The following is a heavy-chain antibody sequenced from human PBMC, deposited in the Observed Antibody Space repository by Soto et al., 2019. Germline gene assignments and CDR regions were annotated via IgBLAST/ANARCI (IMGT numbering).Heavy chain of an antibody. CDR1: GGSISSYY. J-gene: IGHJ6*02. CDR2: IYYSGST. V-gene: IGHV4-59*01. D-gene: IGHD1-26*01. Sequence: PSETLSLTCTVSGGSISSYYWSWIRQPPGKGLEWIGYIYYSGSTNYNPSLKSRVTISVDTSKNQSSLKLSSVTAADTAVYYCARVVGAKEGYYYGIDVWGQGTTVTVSS. CDR3: ARVVGAKEGYYYGIDV.